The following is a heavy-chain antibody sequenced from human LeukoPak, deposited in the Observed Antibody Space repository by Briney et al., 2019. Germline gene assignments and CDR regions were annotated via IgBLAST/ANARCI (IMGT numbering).Heavy chain of an antibody. V-gene: IGHV4-4*07. Sequence: PSETLSLTCTVSVGSISSYYWSCIPQSAGKGVEGIGRIDTSGSTNYKPSIKSRVTMSVDTSKNQFALKLSSVTAGDTAVYYCARELGYDYVLSDAFDIWGQGTMVTVSS. CDR1: VGSISSYY. D-gene: IGHD3-16*01. CDR3: ARELGYDYVLSDAFDI. CDR2: IDTSGST. J-gene: IGHJ3*02.